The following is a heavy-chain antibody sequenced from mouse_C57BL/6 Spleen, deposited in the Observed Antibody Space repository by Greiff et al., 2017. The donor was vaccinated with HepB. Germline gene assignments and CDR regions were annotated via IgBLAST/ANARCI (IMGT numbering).Heavy chain of an antibody. D-gene: IGHD1-1*01. J-gene: IGHJ3*01. CDR2: IYPGDGDT. CDR3: YYYGTSFAY. V-gene: IGHV1-82*01. CDR1: GYAFSSSW. Sequence: VKLVESGPELVKPGASVKISCKASGYAFSSSWMNWVKQRPGKGLEWIGRIYPGDGDTNYNGKFKGKATLTADKSSSTAYMQLSSLTSEDSAVYFCYYYGTSFAYWGQGTLVTVSA.